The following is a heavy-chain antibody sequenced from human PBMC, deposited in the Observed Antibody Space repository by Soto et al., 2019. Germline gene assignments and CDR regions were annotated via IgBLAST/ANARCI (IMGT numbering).Heavy chain of an antibody. CDR3: ARGPLWFGEYPVPLVFGY. D-gene: IGHD3-10*01. J-gene: IGHJ4*02. CDR1: GGSISSSSYY. V-gene: IGHV4-39*01. CDR2: IYYSGST. Sequence: QLQLQESGPGLVKPSETLSLTCTVSGGSISSSSYYWGWIRQPPGKGLEWIGSIYYSGSTYYNPSLKSRVTISVDTSKNQFSLKLSSVTAADTAVYYCARGPLWFGEYPVPLVFGYWGQGTLVTVSS.